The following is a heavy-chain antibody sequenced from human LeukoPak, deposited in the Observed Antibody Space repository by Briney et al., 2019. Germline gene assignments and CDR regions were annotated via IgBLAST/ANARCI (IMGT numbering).Heavy chain of an antibody. D-gene: IGHD3-9*01. V-gene: IGHV3-21*01. J-gene: IGHJ4*02. CDR2: ITSGGDYI. CDR3: ARGHYDVLAASYKWTPDY. Sequence: GGSLGLSCAASGFTFNTFNMNWVRQAPGKGLEWVSSITSGGDYIYYSDSVKGRFTTSRDNAKNSLSLQLNSLRVEDTAVYYCARGHYDVLAASYKWTPDYWGQGTLVTVSS. CDR1: GFTFNTFN.